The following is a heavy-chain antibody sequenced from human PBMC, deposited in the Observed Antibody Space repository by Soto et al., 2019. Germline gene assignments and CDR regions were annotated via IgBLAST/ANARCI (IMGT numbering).Heavy chain of an antibody. J-gene: IGHJ4*02. D-gene: IGHD5-12*01. CDR3: AKGSIEYSASVDN. V-gene: IGHV3-23*01. CDR1: GFSFYSYA. CDR2: ISARGGSS. Sequence: EVHLLESGGGLVQPGGSLRLSCAASGFSFYSYAMVLVRQAPGKGLEWVSVISARGGSSYFADSVKGRFTISRDNSKNVLSLEMNSLRAEDTAIYFCAKGSIEYSASVDNWGQGTLVLVSS.